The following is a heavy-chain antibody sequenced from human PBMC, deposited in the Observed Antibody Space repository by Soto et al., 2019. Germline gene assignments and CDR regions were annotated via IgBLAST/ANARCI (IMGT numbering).Heavy chain of an antibody. D-gene: IGHD3-10*01. CDR3: ARGMTMVRGVIITYPIDY. CDR1: GFTFSDYY. Sequence: QVQLVESGGGLVKPGGSLRLSCAASGFTFSDYYMSWIRQAPGKGLEWVSYISSSSSYTNYADSVKGRFTISRDNAKNSLYLQMNSLRAENTAVYYCARGMTMVRGVIITYPIDYWGQGPLVTVSS. CDR2: ISSSSSYT. J-gene: IGHJ4*02. V-gene: IGHV3-11*06.